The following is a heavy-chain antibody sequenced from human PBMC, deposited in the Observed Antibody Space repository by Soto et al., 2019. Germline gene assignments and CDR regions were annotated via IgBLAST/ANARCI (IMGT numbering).Heavy chain of an antibody. J-gene: IGHJ6*03. CDR1: GYTFTSYG. Sequence: ASVKVSCKASGYTFTSYGISWVRQAPGQGLEWMGWISAYNGNTNYAQKLQGRVTMTTDTSTSTAYMELRSLRSDDTAVYYCARDLRFGFYYYYYMHVWVKGPTVTVSS. D-gene: IGHD3-10*01. V-gene: IGHV1-18*01. CDR2: ISAYNGNT. CDR3: ARDLRFGFYYYYYMHV.